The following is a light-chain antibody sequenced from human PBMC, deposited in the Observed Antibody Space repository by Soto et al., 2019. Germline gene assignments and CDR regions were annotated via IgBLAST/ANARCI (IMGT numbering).Light chain of an antibody. CDR1: QTVSSN. J-gene: IGKJ2*01. V-gene: IGKV3-15*01. CDR2: GAS. Sequence: EIVMTQSPATLSVSPGERATVSCRASQTVSSNLAWYQQNPGQPPRLFFHGASARATGVPASFIGSGSGTEFTLTISSLQSEDFAVYYCQQYHNWPPQYTFGQGTKLQMK. CDR3: QQYHNWPPQYT.